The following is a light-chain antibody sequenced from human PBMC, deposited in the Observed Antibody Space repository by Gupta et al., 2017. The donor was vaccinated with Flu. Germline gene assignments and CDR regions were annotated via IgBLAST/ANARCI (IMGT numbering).Light chain of an antibody. Sequence: EIVLTQSPATLSLSPGESATLSCRASQSVGSNLGWYQQKPGQAPRLLIYGASTRGNGVPAKFSGSGGETEFTLTISSRQAEDFAVYYCQQKNICALAFGQGRRLDI. CDR2: GAS. CDR1: QSVGSN. CDR3: QQKNICALA. J-gene: IGKJ5*01. V-gene: IGKV3-15*01.